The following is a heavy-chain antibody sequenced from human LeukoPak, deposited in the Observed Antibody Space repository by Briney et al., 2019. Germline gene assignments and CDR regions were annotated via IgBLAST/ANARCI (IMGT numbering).Heavy chain of an antibody. CDR1: GDSVSSNSAA. J-gene: IGHJ4*02. V-gene: IGHV6-1*01. CDR2: TYYRSKWFY. CDR3: VRDGEGGLDYFDY. D-gene: IGHD3-16*01. Sequence: SQTLSLTCAISGDSVSSNSAAWNWIRQSPSRGLEWLGRTYYRSKWFYDYALSVQSRITINPDTSKNQFSLHLNSVTPEDTAVYYCVRDGEGGLDYFDYWGRGTPVIVSS.